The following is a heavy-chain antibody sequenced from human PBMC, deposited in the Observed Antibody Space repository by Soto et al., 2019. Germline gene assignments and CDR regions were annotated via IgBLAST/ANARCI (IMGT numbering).Heavy chain of an antibody. Sequence: PSETLSLTCTVSGGSVSSGSYYWSWIRQPPGKGLEWIGYIYYSESTNYNPSLKSRVIISIDTSKNQFSLKLSSVTAADTAVYYCARVRQLWGGSYYLDFWGQGALVTVSS. CDR2: IYYSEST. V-gene: IGHV4-61*01. D-gene: IGHD3-16*01. CDR1: GGSVSSGSYY. CDR3: ARVRQLWGGSYYLDF. J-gene: IGHJ4*02.